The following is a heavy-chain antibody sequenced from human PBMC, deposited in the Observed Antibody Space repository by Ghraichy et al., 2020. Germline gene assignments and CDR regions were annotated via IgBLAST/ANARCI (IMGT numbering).Heavy chain of an antibody. J-gene: IGHJ4*02. D-gene: IGHD3-10*01. Sequence: LTCEDSGFTFSTYSMNWVRQAPGKGLEWIAYINSGSTTIFYADSVKGRFTISRDNAKKSLFLQMNSLTVEDTAVFYCARGGNFFDYWGQGTLVTVSS. CDR1: GFTFSTYS. V-gene: IGHV3-48*01. CDR3: ARGGNFFDY. CDR2: INSGSTTI.